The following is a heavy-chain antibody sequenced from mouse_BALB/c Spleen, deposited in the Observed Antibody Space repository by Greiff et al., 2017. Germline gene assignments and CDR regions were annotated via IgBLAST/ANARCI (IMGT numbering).Heavy chain of an antibody. J-gene: IGHJ2*01. CDR3: ASDYGSSYGY. CDR1: GYSITSDYA. D-gene: IGHD1-1*01. Sequence: DVQLVESGPGLVKPSQSLSLTCTVTGYSITSDYAWYWIRQFPGNTLEWMGYISYSGSTSYNPSLKSRISITRDTSKNQFFLQLNSVTTEDTATYYCASDYGSSYGYWGQGTTLTVSS. CDR2: ISYSGST. V-gene: IGHV3-2*02.